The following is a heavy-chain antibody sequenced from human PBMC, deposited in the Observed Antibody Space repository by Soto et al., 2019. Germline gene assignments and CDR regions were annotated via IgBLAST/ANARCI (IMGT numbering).Heavy chain of an antibody. V-gene: IGHV3-48*01. CDR3: ARDRAVTTPPPLAFDP. J-gene: IGHJ5*02. CDR1: GFTFSSYS. Sequence: GGSLRLSCAASGFTFSSYSMNWVRQAPGKGLEWVSYISSSSSTIYYADSVKGRFTISRDNAKNSLYLQMNSLRAEDTAVYYCARDRAVTTPPPLAFDPWGQGTLVTVSS. D-gene: IGHD4-17*01. CDR2: ISSSSSTI.